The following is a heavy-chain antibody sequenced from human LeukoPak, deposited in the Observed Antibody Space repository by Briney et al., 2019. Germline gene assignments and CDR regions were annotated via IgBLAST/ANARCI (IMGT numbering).Heavy chain of an antibody. CDR2: IYYSGST. V-gene: IGHV4-61*01. D-gene: IGHD3-22*01. J-gene: IGHJ4*02. CDR1: GGSVSSGSYY. CDR3: ASQYYYDSSGQYSSVDY. Sequence: SETLSLTCTVSGGSVSSGSYYWSWIRQPPGKGLEWIGYIYYSGSTNYNPSLKSRVTISVDTSKNQFSLKLSSVTAADTAVYYCASQYYYDSSGQYSSVDYWGQGTLVTVSS.